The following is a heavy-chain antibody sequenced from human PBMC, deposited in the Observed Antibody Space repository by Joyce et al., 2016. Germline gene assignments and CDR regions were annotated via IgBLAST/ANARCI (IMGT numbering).Heavy chain of an antibody. CDR3: AKVSDFWRGYVDY. CDR2: IPGSGASA. D-gene: IGHD3-3*01. J-gene: IGHJ4*02. V-gene: IGHV3-23*01. CDR1: GFTFNNYA. Sequence: EVHLLESGGGLVQPGWSLGLSCAASGFTFNNYAMMWVRQAPGKGLEWGSVIPGSGASAYYADAVKGRFTSSRDNSKNTVYLQMNSLRAEDTAVYYCAKVSDFWRGYVDYWGPGTVVTVSS.